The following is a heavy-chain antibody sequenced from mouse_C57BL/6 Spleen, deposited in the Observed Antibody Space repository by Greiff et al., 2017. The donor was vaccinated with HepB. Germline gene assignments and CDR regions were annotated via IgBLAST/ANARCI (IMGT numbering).Heavy chain of an antibody. V-gene: IGHV5-17*01. D-gene: IGHD2-5*01. CDR1: GFTFSDYG. CDR3: ARAYYSNFWYFDV. J-gene: IGHJ1*03. Sequence: EVKVVESGGGLVKPGGSLKLSCAASGFTFSDYGMHWVRQAPEKGLEWVAYISSGSSTIYYADTVKGRFTISRDNAKNTLFLQMTSLRSEDTAMYYCARAYYSNFWYFDVWGTGTTVTVSS. CDR2: ISSGSSTI.